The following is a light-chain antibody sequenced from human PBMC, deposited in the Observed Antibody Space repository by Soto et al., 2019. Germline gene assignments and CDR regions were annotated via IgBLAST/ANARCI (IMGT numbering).Light chain of an antibody. V-gene: IGKV3-20*01. Sequence: VVLTQSPGILYLSPGERATLSCRASQPVGRSYLAWYQQKPGQPPRLLIFGTSTRATGIPDRFSGGGSGTEFTLTISRLDPEDFAVYYCQQYDSTPPWTFGQGT. J-gene: IGKJ1*01. CDR3: QQYDSTPPWT. CDR2: GTS. CDR1: QPVGRSY.